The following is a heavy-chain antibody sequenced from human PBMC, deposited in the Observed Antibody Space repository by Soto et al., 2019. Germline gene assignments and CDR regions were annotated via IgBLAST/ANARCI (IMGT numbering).Heavy chain of an antibody. J-gene: IGHJ4*02. CDR3: AKEYCDTSRCFLPDY. D-gene: IGHD2-2*01. Sequence: GASVKVSCKASGYIFINYYIHWVRQAPGHGLEWMAIINPTGGSTNYAQKFQGRVTMSIDTSTSTAYMELSSLRSDDTAMYFCAKEYCDTSRCFLPDYWGQGALVTVSS. CDR1: GYIFINYY. V-gene: IGHV1-46*01. CDR2: INPTGGST.